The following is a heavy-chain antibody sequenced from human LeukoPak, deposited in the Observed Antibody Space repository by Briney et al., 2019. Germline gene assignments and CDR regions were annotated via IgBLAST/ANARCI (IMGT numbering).Heavy chain of an antibody. CDR1: GYSFTNYW. CDR3: ASPRYSSGWPLRN. Sequence: GGSLKISCKGSGYSFTNYWIGWVRQMPGKGLEWMGIIYPGDSDTRYSPSFQGQVTISADKSISTAYLQWSSLKASDTAMYYCASPRYSSGWPLRNWGQGTLVTVSS. CDR2: IYPGDSDT. D-gene: IGHD6-19*01. V-gene: IGHV5-51*01. J-gene: IGHJ4*02.